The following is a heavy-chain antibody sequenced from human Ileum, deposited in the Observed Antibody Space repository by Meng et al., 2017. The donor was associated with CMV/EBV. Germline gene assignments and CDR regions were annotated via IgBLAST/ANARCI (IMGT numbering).Heavy chain of an antibody. CDR3: AKDETMRVTRSGGMDV. Sequence: GESLKISCAASRFTFSNYGMHWVRQAPGKGLEWVAVIWYDGSNKYYVDSVKGRFIISRDDSKNTVFLQMNNVRVEDTAVYYCAKDETMRVTRSGGMDVWGQGTTVTVSS. J-gene: IGHJ6*02. V-gene: IGHV3-33*03. CDR1: RFTFSNYG. D-gene: IGHD3-10*01. CDR2: IWYDGSNK.